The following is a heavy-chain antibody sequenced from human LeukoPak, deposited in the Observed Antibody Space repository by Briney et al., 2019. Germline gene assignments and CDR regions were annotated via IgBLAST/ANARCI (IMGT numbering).Heavy chain of an antibody. CDR1: GGSISSSNW. Sequence: SETLSLTCAVSGGSISSSNWWSWVRQPPGKGLEWIGEIYHSGSTNYNPSLKSRVTISVDKSKNQFSLKLSSVTAADTAVYYCARDLCGSYSLSCYFDYWGQGTLVTVSS. D-gene: IGHD1-26*01. CDR2: IYHSGST. V-gene: IGHV4-4*02. J-gene: IGHJ4*02. CDR3: ARDLCGSYSLSCYFDY.